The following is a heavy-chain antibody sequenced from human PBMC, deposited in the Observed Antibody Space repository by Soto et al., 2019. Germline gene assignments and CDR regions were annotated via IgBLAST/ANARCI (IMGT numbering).Heavy chain of an antibody. D-gene: IGHD3-3*01. Sequence: QVQLVQSGAEVKKPGSSVKVSCTTSGGTISSFGMNWVRQAPGQGLERMGGIVPIDGSTKYAEKFEGRVTISADASTSTVYMDLSSLRSEDTAVYYCARSFTKSRGGGVAFAYWGQGPLLTVSP. V-gene: IGHV1-69*01. J-gene: IGHJ4*02. CDR2: IVPIDGST. CDR1: GGTISSFG. CDR3: ARSFTKSRGGGVAFAY.